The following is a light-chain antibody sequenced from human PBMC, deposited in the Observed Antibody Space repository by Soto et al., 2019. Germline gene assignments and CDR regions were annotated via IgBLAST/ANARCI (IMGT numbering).Light chain of an antibody. CDR3: CSYAGSYTLV. CDR2: DVN. V-gene: IGLV2-11*01. J-gene: IGLJ2*01. Sequence: QSVLTQPRSVSGSPGQSVTISCTGTSSDVGGYNYVSWYQQHPGKAPKLIIYDVNKRPSGVPDRFSGSKSGNTASLTISGLQAEDETDYYCCSYAGSYTLVFGGGTKVTVL. CDR1: SSDVGGYNY.